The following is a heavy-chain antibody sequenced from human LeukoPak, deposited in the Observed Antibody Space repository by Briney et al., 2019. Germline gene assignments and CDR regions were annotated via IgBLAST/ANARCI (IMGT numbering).Heavy chain of an antibody. CDR2: ISGSGGST. V-gene: IGHV3-23*01. CDR1: GFTFSSYA. D-gene: IGHD6-19*01. J-gene: IGHJ6*01. CDR3: ARDGLFSSGWMDV. Sequence: GGSLRLSCAASGFTFSSYAMSWVRQAPGKGLEWVSAISGSGGSTYYADSVKGRFTISRDNAKNSLYLQMNSLRAEDTAVYYCARDGLFSSGWMDVWGKGPRSPSPQ.